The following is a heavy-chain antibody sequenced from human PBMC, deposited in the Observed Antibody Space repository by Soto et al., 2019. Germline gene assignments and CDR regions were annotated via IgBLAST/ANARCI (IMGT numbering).Heavy chain of an antibody. D-gene: IGHD3-10*01. CDR3: AKDAITMVRGVISYYGMDV. V-gene: IGHV3-9*01. CDR1: GFTFDDYA. CDR2: ISWNSGSI. Sequence: EVQLVESGGGLVQPGRSLRLSCAASGFTFDDYAMHWVRQAPGKGLEWVSGISWNSGSIGYADSVKGRFTISRDNAKNSLYMQRNSLRAEDTALYYWAKDAITMVRGVISYYGMDVWGQGTTVTVSS. J-gene: IGHJ6*02.